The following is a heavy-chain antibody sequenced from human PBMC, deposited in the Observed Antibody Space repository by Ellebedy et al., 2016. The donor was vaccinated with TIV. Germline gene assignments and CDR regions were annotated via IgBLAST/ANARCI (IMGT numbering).Heavy chain of an antibody. V-gene: IGHV3-15*01. Sequence: GGSLRLXXAASGFTFSNAWMRWVRQAPGKGLEWVGRIKSKTDGGTTDYAAPVKGRFTISRDDSKNTLYLQMNSLKTEDTAVYYCTSHIVATSGWFNPWGQGTLVTVSS. CDR1: GFTFSNAW. CDR2: IKSKTDGGTT. CDR3: TSHIVATSGWFNP. J-gene: IGHJ5*02. D-gene: IGHD5-12*01.